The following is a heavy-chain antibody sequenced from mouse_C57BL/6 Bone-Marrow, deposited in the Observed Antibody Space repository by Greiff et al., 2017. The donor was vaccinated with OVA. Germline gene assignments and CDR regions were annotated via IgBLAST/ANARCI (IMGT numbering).Heavy chain of an antibody. V-gene: IGHV14-4*01. Sequence: EVQLQQSGAELVRPGASVKLSCTASGFNIKDDYMHWVKQRPEQGLEWIGWIDPENGDTEYASKFQGKATITADTSSTTAYLQLSSLTSEDTAVYYCTPYYYGSSFWFAYWGQGTLVTVSA. CDR2: IDPENGDT. J-gene: IGHJ3*01. D-gene: IGHD1-1*01. CDR3: TPYYYGSSFWFAY. CDR1: GFNIKDDY.